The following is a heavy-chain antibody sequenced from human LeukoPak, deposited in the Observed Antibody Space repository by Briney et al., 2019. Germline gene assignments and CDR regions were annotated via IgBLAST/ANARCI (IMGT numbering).Heavy chain of an antibody. V-gene: IGHV3-21*01. CDR1: GFTFSSYS. Sequence: GGSLRLSCAASGFTFSSYSMNWVRQAPGKGLEWVSSISSSSSYIYYADSVKGRFTISRDNAKNSLYLQMNSLGAEDTAVYYCARDLGTYYYDSSGYYYFDYWGQGTLVTVSS. D-gene: IGHD3-22*01. CDR2: ISSSSSYI. CDR3: ARDLGTYYYDSSGYYYFDY. J-gene: IGHJ4*02.